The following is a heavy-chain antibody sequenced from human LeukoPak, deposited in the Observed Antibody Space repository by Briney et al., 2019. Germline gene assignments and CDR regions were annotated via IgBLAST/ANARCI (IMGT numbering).Heavy chain of an antibody. CDR2: IDSGDGT. CDR1: GIIFRDA. V-gene: IGHV3-23*01. D-gene: IGHD3-3*02. Sequence: GGSLRLSCVVSGIIFRDAWMNRVRQTPGKGLEWVSSIDSGDGTSYADSVKGRFTISRDNSRNTLYLQMNSLRAEDTAVYYCATAPFLEFWGQGTLVTVSS. J-gene: IGHJ4*02. CDR3: ATAPFLEF.